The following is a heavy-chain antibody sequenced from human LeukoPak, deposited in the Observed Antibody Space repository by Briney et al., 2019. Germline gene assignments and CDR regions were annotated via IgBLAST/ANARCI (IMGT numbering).Heavy chain of an antibody. CDR2: ISSSSSYT. J-gene: IGHJ3*02. D-gene: IGHD2-15*01. CDR1: GFTLSDYY. V-gene: IGHV3-11*06. Sequence: GGSLRLSCAASGFTLSDYYMTWIRQAPGKGLEWVSYISSSSSYTNYADSVKGRFTISRDNAKNSLYLQMNSLRAEDTAVYYCAREGRYCSGGSCHDAFDIWGQGTMVTVSS. CDR3: AREGRYCSGGSCHDAFDI.